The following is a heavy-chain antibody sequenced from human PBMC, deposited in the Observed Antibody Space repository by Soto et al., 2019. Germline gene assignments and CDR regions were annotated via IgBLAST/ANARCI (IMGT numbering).Heavy chain of an antibody. CDR1: GGSISSSSYY. CDR2: IYYTGSA. CDR3: ARQNRISMGGRDFDY. V-gene: IGHV4-39*01. Sequence: QLQLQESGPGLVKPSETLYLICAVYGGSISSSSYYWGWVRQPPGKGLEWIGSIYYTGSAYYNPSLKSRVTISVDTSKNQFSLKLRSVTAADTAVYYCARQNRISMGGRDFDYWGQGTLVTVSS. J-gene: IGHJ4*02. D-gene: IGHD3-10*01.